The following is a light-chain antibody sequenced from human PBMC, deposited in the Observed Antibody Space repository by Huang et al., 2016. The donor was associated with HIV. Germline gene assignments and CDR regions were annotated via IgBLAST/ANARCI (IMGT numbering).Light chain of an antibody. CDR2: EAS. CDR3: QQRTKWPPVLT. V-gene: IGKV3-11*01. J-gene: IGKJ4*01. Sequence: EIVLTQSPATLSLSPGDRATLSCRASQSVGVYLAWYQQKPGQAPRLLIFEASNRATGIPDRFSGSGSGTDFTLTSDSLQPDDFAIYYCQQRTKWPPVLTFSGGTRVEIK. CDR1: QSVGVY.